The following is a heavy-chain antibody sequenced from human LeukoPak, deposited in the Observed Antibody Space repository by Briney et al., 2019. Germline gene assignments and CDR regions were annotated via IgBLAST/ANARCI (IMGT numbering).Heavy chain of an antibody. CDR2: IRYDGSNK. J-gene: IGHJ4*02. CDR3: ARDLMNDY. D-gene: IGHD3-16*01. Sequence: PGGSLRLSCAASGFTFSSYGMHWVRQAPGKGLEWVAFIRYDGSNKYYADSMKGRFTISRDNSKNTLSLQMNSLRGEDTAVYYCARDLMNDYWGQGTLVTVSS. CDR1: GFTFSSYG. V-gene: IGHV3-30*02.